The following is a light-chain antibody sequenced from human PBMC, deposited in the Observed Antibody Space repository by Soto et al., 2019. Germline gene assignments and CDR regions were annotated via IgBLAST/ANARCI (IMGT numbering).Light chain of an antibody. CDR3: QQGDSTPYT. V-gene: IGKV1-39*01. Sequence: DIQMTQSPSSLSASVGDRATITSRASQTINTFLNWYQQKPGKAPKLLIYTTSHLHSGVPSRFSGSGSGTDFTLTISSLQPEDFATYFWQQGDSTPYTFGQGTTLEIK. CDR1: QTINTF. J-gene: IGKJ2*01. CDR2: TTS.